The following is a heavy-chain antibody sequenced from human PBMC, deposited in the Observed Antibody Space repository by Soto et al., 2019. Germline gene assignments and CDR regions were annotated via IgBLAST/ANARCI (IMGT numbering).Heavy chain of an antibody. J-gene: IGHJ4*02. Sequence: GGSLRLSCAASGFTVSSNYMSWVRQAPGKGLEWVSVIYSGGSTYYADSVKGRFTISRDNSKNTLYPQMNSLRAEDTAVYYCAREAPVYYFDYWGQGTLVTVSS. CDR2: IYSGGST. V-gene: IGHV3-53*01. CDR3: AREAPVYYFDY. CDR1: GFTVSSNY.